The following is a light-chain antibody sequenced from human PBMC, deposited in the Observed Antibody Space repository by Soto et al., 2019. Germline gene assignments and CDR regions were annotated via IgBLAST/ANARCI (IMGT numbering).Light chain of an antibody. CDR2: DAS. CDR1: QSINNL. Sequence: DLQMTQSPSTLSASVGDRVTITCRASQSINNLLAWYQQKPGKAPKLLIYDASILERGVPSRFSGSGSGTEFTLTISRLQPDDSATYYCQQYNPSPPWTFGQGTNVEIK. V-gene: IGKV1-5*01. CDR3: QQYNPSPPWT. J-gene: IGKJ1*01.